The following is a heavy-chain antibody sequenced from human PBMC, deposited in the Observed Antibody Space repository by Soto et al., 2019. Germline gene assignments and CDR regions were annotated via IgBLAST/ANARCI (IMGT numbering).Heavy chain of an antibody. J-gene: IGHJ4*02. CDR1: GGSISSGGYY. V-gene: IGHV4-31*03. Sequence: PSETLSLTCTVSGGSISSGGYYWSWIRQHPGKGLEWIGYIYYSGSTYYNPSLKSRVTISVDTSKNQFSLKLSPVTAADTAVYYCARGPPHIYYSDSSGYYSLDYWGQGTLVTVSS. CDR2: IYYSGST. D-gene: IGHD3-22*01. CDR3: ARGPPHIYYSDSSGYYSLDY.